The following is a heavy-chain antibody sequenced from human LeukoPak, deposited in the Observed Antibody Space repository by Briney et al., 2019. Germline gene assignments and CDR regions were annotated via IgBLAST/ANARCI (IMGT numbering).Heavy chain of an antibody. Sequence: ASVKVSCKASGYTFTGYYMHWVRQAPGQGLEWMGRINPNSGGTNYAQKFQGRVTMTGDTSISTAYMELSRLRSDDTAVYYCASYHDYGGNPDYWGQGTLVTVSS. V-gene: IGHV1-2*06. J-gene: IGHJ4*02. CDR3: ASYHDYGGNPDY. CDR2: INPNSGGT. D-gene: IGHD4-23*01. CDR1: GYTFTGYY.